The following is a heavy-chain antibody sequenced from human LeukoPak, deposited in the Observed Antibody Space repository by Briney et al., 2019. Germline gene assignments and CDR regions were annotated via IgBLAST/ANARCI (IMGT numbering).Heavy chain of an antibody. V-gene: IGHV1-2*02. Sequence: ASVKVSCKASGYTFTSYYMHWVRQAPGQGLEWMGWINPNSGGTNYAQKFQGRVTMTRDTSISTAYMELSRLRSDDTAVYYCARERLGGSGSHFNWFDPWGQGTLVTVSS. CDR1: GYTFTSYY. CDR2: INPNSGGT. J-gene: IGHJ5*02. CDR3: ARERLGGSGSHFNWFDP. D-gene: IGHD3-10*01.